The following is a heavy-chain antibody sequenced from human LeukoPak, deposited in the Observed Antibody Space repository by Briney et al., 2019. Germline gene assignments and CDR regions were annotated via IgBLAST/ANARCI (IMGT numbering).Heavy chain of an antibody. D-gene: IGHD6-6*01. CDR2: IYYRGST. Sequence: SETLSLTCTVSGGSISSSSYYWGWIRQPPGKGLEWIGSIYYRGSTYYNPSLKSRVTISVDTSKNQFSLKLSSVTAADTAVYYCAQGGDYSSSSVFDYWGQGTLVTVSS. CDR1: GGSISSSSYY. J-gene: IGHJ4*02. V-gene: IGHV4-39*01. CDR3: AQGGDYSSSSVFDY.